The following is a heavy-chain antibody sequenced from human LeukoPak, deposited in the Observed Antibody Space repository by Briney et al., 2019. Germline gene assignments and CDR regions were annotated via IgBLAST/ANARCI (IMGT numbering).Heavy chain of an antibody. D-gene: IGHD3-3*01. CDR3: AKDRHWSGSKTIDY. CDR1: GLTVSSY. Sequence: GGSLRLSCAASGLTVSSYMSWVRQAPGKGLEWVSAISGSGDNTYYADSVKGRFTISRDNSKNTLYLQMNSLRAEDTAVYYCAKDRHWSGSKTIDYWGQGTLVTVSS. CDR2: ISGSGDNT. J-gene: IGHJ4*02. V-gene: IGHV3-23*01.